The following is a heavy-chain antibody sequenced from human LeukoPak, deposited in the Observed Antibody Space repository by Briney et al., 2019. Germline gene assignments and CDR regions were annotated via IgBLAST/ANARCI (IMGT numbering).Heavy chain of an antibody. D-gene: IGHD4-17*01. CDR1: GGSFSGYY. V-gene: IGHV4-34*01. Sequence: SETLSLTCAVYGGSFSGYYWSWIRQPPGEGLEWIGEINHSGSTNYNPSLKSRVTISVDTSKNQFSLKLSSVTAADTAVYYCARSTTVTTSGGSTWGQGTLVTVSS. CDR3: ARSTTVTTSGGST. J-gene: IGHJ5*02. CDR2: INHSGST.